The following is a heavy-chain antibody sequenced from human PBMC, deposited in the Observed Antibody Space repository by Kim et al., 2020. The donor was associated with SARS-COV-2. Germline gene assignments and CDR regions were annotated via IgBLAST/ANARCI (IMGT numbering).Heavy chain of an antibody. Sequence: GGSLRLSCAASGFTFSSYSMNWVRQAPGKGLEWVSSISSSSSYIYYADSVKGRFTISRDNAKNSLYLQMNSLRAEDTAVYYCAREGSYGYYYYYGMDVWGQGTTVTVSS. D-gene: IGHD5-18*01. CDR3: AREGSYGYYYYYGMDV. CDR1: GFTFSSYS. J-gene: IGHJ6*02. V-gene: IGHV3-21*01. CDR2: ISSSSSYI.